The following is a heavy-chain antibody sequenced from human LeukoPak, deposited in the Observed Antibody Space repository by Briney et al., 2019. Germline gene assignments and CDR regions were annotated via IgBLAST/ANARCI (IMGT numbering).Heavy chain of an antibody. J-gene: IGHJ6*03. Sequence: GGSLRLSCAASGFSFSDYDIHWVRLAPGKGLEWVTFIRYDGSNTYAESVKGRFTISRDNSKNSLYLQMNSLRTEDTALYYCAKAGAQGENYYYYYMDVWGKGTTVTISS. CDR2: IRYDGSNT. CDR3: AKAGAQGENYYYYYMDV. CDR1: GFSFSDYD. D-gene: IGHD1-26*01. V-gene: IGHV3-30*02.